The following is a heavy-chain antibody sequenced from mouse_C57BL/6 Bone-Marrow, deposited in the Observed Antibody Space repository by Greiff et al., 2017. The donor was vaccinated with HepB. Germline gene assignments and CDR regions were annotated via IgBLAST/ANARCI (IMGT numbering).Heavy chain of an antibody. CDR3: AREGNYSNGVY. J-gene: IGHJ3*01. CDR1: GYAFTNYL. V-gene: IGHV1-54*01. Sequence: LVESGAELVRPGTSVKVSCKASGYAFTNYLIEWVKQRPGQGLEWIGVINPGSGGTNYNEKFKGKATLTADKSSSTAYMQLSSLTSEDSAVYYCAREGNYSNGVYWGQGTLVTVSA. D-gene: IGHD2-5*01. CDR2: INPGSGGT.